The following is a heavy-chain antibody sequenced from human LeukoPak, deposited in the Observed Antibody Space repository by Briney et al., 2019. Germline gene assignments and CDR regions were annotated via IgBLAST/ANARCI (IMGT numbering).Heavy chain of an antibody. D-gene: IGHD6-19*01. J-gene: IGHJ4*02. Sequence: SETLSLTCTVSGGSISSSSYYWGWIRQPPGKGLEWIGSIYYSGSTYYNPFLKSRVTISVDTSKNQFSLKLSSVTAADTAVYYCARDSQWLVLNYWGQGTLVTVSS. V-gene: IGHV4-39*07. CDR2: IYYSGST. CDR1: GGSISSSSYY. CDR3: ARDSQWLVLNY.